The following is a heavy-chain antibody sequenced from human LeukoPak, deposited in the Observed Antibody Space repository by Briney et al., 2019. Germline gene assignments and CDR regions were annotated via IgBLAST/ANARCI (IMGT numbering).Heavy chain of an antibody. CDR2: IIPIFGTA. D-gene: IGHD5-12*01. V-gene: IGHV1-69*13. J-gene: IGHJ4*02. CDR1: GYTFTSYD. CDR3: ARARGYSGYYFDY. Sequence: ASVKVSCKASGYTFTSYDINWVRQATGQGLEWMGGIIPIFGTANYAQKFQGRVTITADESTSTAYMELSSLRSEDTAVYYCARARGYSGYYFDYWGQGTLVTVSS.